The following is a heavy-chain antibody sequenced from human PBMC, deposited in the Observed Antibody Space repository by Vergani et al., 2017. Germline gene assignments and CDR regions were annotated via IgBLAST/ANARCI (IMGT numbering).Heavy chain of an antibody. CDR1: GFTFDDYA. D-gene: IGHD1-26*01. V-gene: IGHV3-9*01. CDR2: ISWHSGSI. J-gene: IGHJ6*02. CDR3: AKDSGRGDSGNYYYGMDV. Sequence: EVQLVESGGGLVQPGRSLRLSCAASGFTFDDYAMHWVRQAPGKGLEWVSGISWHSGSIGYADSVKGRFTISRDNAKNSLYLQMNSLRAEDTALYYCAKDSGRGDSGNYYYGMDVWGQGTTVTVSS.